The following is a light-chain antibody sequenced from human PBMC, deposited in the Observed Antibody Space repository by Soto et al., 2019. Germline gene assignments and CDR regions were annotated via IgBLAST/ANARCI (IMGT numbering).Light chain of an antibody. J-gene: IGKJ1*01. V-gene: IGKV1-5*01. Sequence: DIQMTQSPSTLSASVGDRVTITCRASQSINTWLAWYQQNPGKAPKLLIYDASTLESGVPSRFSGSGSGTEFTLTISSLQPDDFATYYCQQYGTYSGTFGQGTKWIS. CDR1: QSINTW. CDR2: DAS. CDR3: QQYGTYSGT.